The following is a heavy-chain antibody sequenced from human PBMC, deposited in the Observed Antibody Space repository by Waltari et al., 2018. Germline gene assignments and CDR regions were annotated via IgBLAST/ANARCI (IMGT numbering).Heavy chain of an antibody. CDR2: INHSGST. CDR1: GGSFSGYY. J-gene: IGHJ3*02. D-gene: IGHD4-17*01. V-gene: IGHV4-34*01. CDR3: ARGLTATVTTFFDI. Sequence: QVQLQQWGAGLLKPSETLSLTCAVYGGSFSGYYWSWIRQPPGKGLEWIGEINHSGSTNYNPSLKSRVTISVDTSKNQFSLKLSSVTAADTAVYYCARGLTATVTTFFDIWGQGTMVTVSS.